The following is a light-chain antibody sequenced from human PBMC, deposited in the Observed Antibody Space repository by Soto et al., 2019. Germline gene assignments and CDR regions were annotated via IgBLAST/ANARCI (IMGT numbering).Light chain of an antibody. CDR3: QQYNDWHPRT. Sequence: EILITQSPATLSVSPGERATLSCRASQSVSSNLAWYQQKPGQLPSLLIYGASTRANGIPARFRGSGSGTEFTLTISSLQSEDFAFYYCQQYNDWHPRTFGQGTKVDIK. V-gene: IGKV3-15*01. J-gene: IGKJ1*01. CDR2: GAS. CDR1: QSVSSN.